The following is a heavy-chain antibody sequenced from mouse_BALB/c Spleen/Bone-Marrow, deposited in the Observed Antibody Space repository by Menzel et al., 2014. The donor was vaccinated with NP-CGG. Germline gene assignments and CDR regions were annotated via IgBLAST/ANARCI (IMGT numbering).Heavy chain of an antibody. J-gene: IGHJ3*01. Sequence: VKLQQSGPELVEPGASGKMSCKASGYTFTSYFIHWVKQRPGQGLEWIGWLYPGDGSTKHNEKFKGKTTLTADKSSSTAYMLLSSLTSEDSAIYCWARGHYYDDSGRGWFAYWGQGTLVTVSA. CDR3: ARGHYYDDSGRGWFAY. D-gene: IGHD1-1*01. CDR1: GYTFTSYF. CDR2: LYPGDGST. V-gene: IGHV1S56*01.